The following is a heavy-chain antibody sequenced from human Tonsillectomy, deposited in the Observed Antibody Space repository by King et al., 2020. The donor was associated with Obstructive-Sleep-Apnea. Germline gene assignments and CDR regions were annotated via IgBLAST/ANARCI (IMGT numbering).Heavy chain of an antibody. Sequence: VQLVESGGGVVQPGRSLRLSCVASGFTFSSYGMHWVRQAPGKGLEWVAVIWYDGSNKHHADSLKGRITISRDNSKNTLYLQMNSLRAEDTAFYYCARGRMATTPYYFDYWGQGTLVTVSS. CDR3: ARGRMATTPYYFDY. D-gene: IGHD1-26*01. CDR1: GFTFSSYG. J-gene: IGHJ4*02. V-gene: IGHV3-33*01. CDR2: IWYDGSNK.